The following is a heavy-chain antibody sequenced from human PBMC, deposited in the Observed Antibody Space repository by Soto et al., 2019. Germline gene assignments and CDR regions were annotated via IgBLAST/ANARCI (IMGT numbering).Heavy chain of an antibody. J-gene: IGHJ4*02. V-gene: IGHV4-39*01. Sequence: SETLSLTCTVSGGSISSSSYYWGWIRQPPGKGLEWIGSIYYSGSTYYNPSLKSRVTISVDTSKNQFSLKLSSVTAADTAVYYCARHGIAAAGLGGLDYWGQGTLVTVSS. CDR2: IYYSGST. D-gene: IGHD6-13*01. CDR3: ARHGIAAAGLGGLDY. CDR1: GGSISSSSYY.